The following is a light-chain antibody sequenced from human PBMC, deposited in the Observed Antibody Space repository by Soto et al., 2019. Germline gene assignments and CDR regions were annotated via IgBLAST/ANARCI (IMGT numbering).Light chain of an antibody. CDR2: KAS. Sequence: DIQMTQSPSTLSASIGDRVAITCRASDNIGPWVAWYQQKPGKAPKLLIYKASTLETGAPSRFAGSGSGTGFTLTITRVQPDDFATYYCQHYNSYSRTFGQGTKVEV. CDR1: DNIGPW. J-gene: IGKJ1*01. V-gene: IGKV1-5*03. CDR3: QHYNSYSRT.